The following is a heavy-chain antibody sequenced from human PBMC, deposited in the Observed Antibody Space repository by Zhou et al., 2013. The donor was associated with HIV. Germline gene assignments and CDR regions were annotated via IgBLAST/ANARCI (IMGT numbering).Heavy chain of an antibody. D-gene: IGHD2-2*01. J-gene: IGHJ5*02. CDR1: GGTFDNYD. Sequence: QIHLVQSGAEVKKPGSSVMVSCKASGGTFDNYDISWVRQAPGQGPEWMGGIIPIFGKANYAQKFQGRVTITTDKSTNTAYMKLSSLTSEDTAVYYCARVDRQYRKQHWFDPWGQGTLVTVSS. CDR2: IIPIFGKA. CDR3: ARVDRQYRKQHWFDP. V-gene: IGHV1-69*05.